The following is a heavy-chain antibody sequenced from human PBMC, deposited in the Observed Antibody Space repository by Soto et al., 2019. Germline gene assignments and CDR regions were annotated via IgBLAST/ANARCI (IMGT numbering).Heavy chain of an antibody. Sequence: QVQLVQSGAEVKKPGSSVKVSCKVSGGTFSSYALSWVRQAPGQGLEWMGGIIPIFGTANYAQKFQGRVTITADESTSTAYMELSSLRSEDTAVYYCARDGDGDYYDSSGYYYPFDPWGQGTLVTVSS. J-gene: IGHJ5*02. V-gene: IGHV1-69*01. CDR1: GGTFSSYA. CDR3: ARDGDGDYYDSSGYYYPFDP. CDR2: IIPIFGTA. D-gene: IGHD3-22*01.